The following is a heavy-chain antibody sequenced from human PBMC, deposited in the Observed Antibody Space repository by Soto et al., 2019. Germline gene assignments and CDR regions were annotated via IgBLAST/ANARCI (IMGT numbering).Heavy chain of an antibody. J-gene: IGHJ5*02. D-gene: IGHD4-17*01. CDR2: IKSDGSST. CDR1: GFTFSTYW. V-gene: IGHV3-74*01. Sequence: GGSLRLSCAASGFTFSTYWMHWVRQVPGKGLVWVSRIKSDGSSTAYADSVKGRFTFSRDIAKNTLFLQMNSLRAVYTAVYYCTRDRDYGGNWFGPWGQGTLVTVSS. CDR3: TRDRDYGGNWFGP.